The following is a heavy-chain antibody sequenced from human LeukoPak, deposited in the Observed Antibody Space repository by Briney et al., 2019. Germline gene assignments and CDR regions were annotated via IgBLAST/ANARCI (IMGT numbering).Heavy chain of an antibody. J-gene: IGHJ6*03. CDR1: GGTFSSYV. CDR2: IIPIFGTA. CDR3: ARISGYYYYMDV. D-gene: IGHD1-26*01. V-gene: IGHV1-69*05. Sequence: ASVKVSCKASGGTFSSYVINWVRQAPGQGLEWMGGIIPIFGTANYAQKLQGRVTMTTDTSTSTAYMELRSLRSDDTAVYYCARISGYYYYMDVWGKGTTVTVSS.